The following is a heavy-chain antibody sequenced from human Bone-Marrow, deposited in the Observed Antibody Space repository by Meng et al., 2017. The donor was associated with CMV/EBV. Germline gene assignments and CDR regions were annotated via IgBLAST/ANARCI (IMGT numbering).Heavy chain of an antibody. CDR1: GYSFTSYW. J-gene: IGHJ4*02. CDR2: IYPGDSDT. Sequence: GGSLRLSCKGSGYSFTSYWIGWVRQMPGKGLEWMGIIYPGDSDTRYSPSFQGQVTISADKFISTAYLQWSSLKASDTAMYYCARNGVYCSGGSCHYFDYWGQGTRVTVSS. CDR3: ARNGVYCSGGSCHYFDY. D-gene: IGHD2-15*01. V-gene: IGHV5-51*01.